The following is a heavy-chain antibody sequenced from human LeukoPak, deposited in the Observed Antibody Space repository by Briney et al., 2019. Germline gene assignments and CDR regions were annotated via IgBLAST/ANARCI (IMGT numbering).Heavy chain of an antibody. CDR3: ASHSTFVGGATESIDY. CDR1: EFTFNNYW. D-gene: IGHD1-26*01. Sequence: GGSLRLSWAASEFTFNNYWMHWVGRAPGKGLVWVSRINSDGSHTDYADSVKGRFTISRDNAKNPLYLQMNSLRAEDTAVYYCASHSTFVGGATESIDYWGQGTLVTVSS. J-gene: IGHJ4*02. CDR2: INSDGSHT. V-gene: IGHV3-74*01.